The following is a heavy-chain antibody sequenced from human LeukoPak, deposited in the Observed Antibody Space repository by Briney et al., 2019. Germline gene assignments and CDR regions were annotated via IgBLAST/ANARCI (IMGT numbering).Heavy chain of an antibody. CDR2: IHHSGST. V-gene: IGHV4-59*01. J-gene: IGHJ3*02. CDR1: GGSISTYY. D-gene: IGHD2-21*02. Sequence: SETLSLTCTVSGGSISTYYWTWIQQPPGKGLEWIGYIHHSGSTRNNPSLKSRVTISVDTSKNQFSLMLTSVTAADTAVYFCAREEAGGVRYDIWGQGTMVTVSS. CDR3: AREEAGGVRYDI.